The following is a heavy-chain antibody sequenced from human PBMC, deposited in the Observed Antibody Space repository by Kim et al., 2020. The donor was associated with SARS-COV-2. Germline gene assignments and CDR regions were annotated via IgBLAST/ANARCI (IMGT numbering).Heavy chain of an antibody. J-gene: IGHJ4*02. CDR3: ARWGVSGASLSGTTGDY. V-gene: IGHV3-11*03. D-gene: IGHD1-7*01. Sequence: SVRGRFTISRDNAKNSVHLQMTNLRAEDTAVYYCARWGVSGASLSGTTGDYWGQGALVTVSS.